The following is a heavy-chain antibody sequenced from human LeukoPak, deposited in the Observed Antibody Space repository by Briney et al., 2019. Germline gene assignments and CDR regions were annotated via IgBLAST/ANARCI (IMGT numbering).Heavy chain of an antibody. Sequence: KPSETLSLTCAVYGLTFSRYYWSWIRQSPGKGLEWIAEIDHRGDTNYNPSVKSRVTISVDTSKNQFSLKMRSLSAADTALYYCARGATISETGYFDFWGQGTLVTVSS. CDR1: GLTFSRYY. CDR3: ARGATISETGYFDF. V-gene: IGHV4-34*01. CDR2: IDHRGDT. D-gene: IGHD5-24*01. J-gene: IGHJ4*03.